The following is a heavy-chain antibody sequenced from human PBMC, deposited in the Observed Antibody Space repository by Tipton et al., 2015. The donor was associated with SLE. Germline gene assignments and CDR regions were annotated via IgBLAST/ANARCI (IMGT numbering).Heavy chain of an antibody. CDR2: IYYSGST. Sequence: LRLSCAVYGGSFSGYYWSWIRQPPGKGLEWIGYIYYSGSTYYNPSLKSRVTISVDTSKNQFSLKLSSVTAADTAVYYCARGPLLDLWGRGTLVTVSS. V-gene: IGHV4-34*01. CDR1: GGSFSGYY. D-gene: IGHD5/OR15-5a*01. J-gene: IGHJ2*01. CDR3: ARGPLLDL.